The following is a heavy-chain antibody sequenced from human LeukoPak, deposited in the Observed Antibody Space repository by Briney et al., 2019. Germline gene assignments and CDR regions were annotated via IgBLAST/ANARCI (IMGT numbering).Heavy chain of an antibody. D-gene: IGHD6-19*01. J-gene: IGHJ4*02. CDR2: INAGNGNT. Sequence: ASVKVSCKTSGYTFTSYTMHWVRQAPGQRLEWMGWINAGNGNTKYSQKFQGRVTITRDTSASTAYMELSSLRSEDTAVYYCARDPPAVGFDYWGQGTLVTVSS. V-gene: IGHV1-3*01. CDR3: ARDPPAVGFDY. CDR1: GYTFTSYT.